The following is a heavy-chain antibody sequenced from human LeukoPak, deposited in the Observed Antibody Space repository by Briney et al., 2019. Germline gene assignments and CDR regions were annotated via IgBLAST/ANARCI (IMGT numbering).Heavy chain of an antibody. D-gene: IGHD2-2*02. V-gene: IGHV4-31*03. Sequence: SETLSLTCTVSGGSLSSGGYYWSWIRQHPGKGLEWIGHIYYSGSTYYNPSLRSRVTISVDTSKNQFSLKLSSVTAADTAVYYCARTPTYCSSTSCYTEGYFDYWGQGTLVTVSS. CDR3: ARTPTYCSSTSCYTEGYFDY. CDR2: IYYSGST. J-gene: IGHJ4*02. CDR1: GGSLSSGGYY.